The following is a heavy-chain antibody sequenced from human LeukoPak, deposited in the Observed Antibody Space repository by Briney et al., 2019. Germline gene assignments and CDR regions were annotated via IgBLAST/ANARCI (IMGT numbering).Heavy chain of an antibody. CDR1: GESFSGHY. J-gene: IGHJ4*02. CDR2: VNHSGTT. Sequence: SETLSLTCAVYGESFSGHYWSWIRQPPGKGLEWIGEVNHSGTTNYNPSLTSRVTISVDTPKTEFSLEYRSVTAADTAVYYCARRASVAATLDYWGQGTLVTVSS. CDR3: ARRASVAATLDY. V-gene: IGHV4-34*01. D-gene: IGHD2-15*01.